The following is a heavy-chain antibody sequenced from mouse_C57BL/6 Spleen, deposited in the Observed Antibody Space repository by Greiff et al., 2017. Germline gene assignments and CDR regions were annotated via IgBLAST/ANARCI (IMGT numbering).Heavy chain of an antibody. CDR2: INYDGSST. J-gene: IGHJ4*01. V-gene: IGHV5-16*01. D-gene: IGHD2-1*01. Sequence: EVQVVESEGGLVQPGSSMKLSCTASGFTFSDYYMAWVRQVPEKGLEWVANINYDGSSTYYLDSLKSRFIISRDNAKNILYLQMSSLKSEDTATYYCARGDGNYAYAMDYWGQGTSVTVSS. CDR1: GFTFSDYY. CDR3: ARGDGNYAYAMDY.